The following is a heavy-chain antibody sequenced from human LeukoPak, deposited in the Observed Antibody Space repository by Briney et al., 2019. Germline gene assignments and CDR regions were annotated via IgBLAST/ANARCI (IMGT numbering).Heavy chain of an antibody. CDR2: IYHSGTT. Sequence: SETLSLTCAVYGGSFSDYYWNWIRQPPGKGLEWIGTIYHSGTTYYNPSLKSRVTISVDTSKNQFSLKLSSVTAADTAVFYCARVGATLYNWFDPWGQGTLVTVSS. V-gene: IGHV4-34*01. D-gene: IGHD1-26*01. J-gene: IGHJ5*02. CDR3: ARVGATLYNWFDP. CDR1: GGSFSDYY.